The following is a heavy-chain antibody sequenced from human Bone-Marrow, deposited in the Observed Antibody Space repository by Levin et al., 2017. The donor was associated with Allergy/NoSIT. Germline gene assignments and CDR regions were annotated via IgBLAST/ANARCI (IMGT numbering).Heavy chain of an antibody. CDR1: GYTFNNYG. CDR2: ISAHDGYT. Sequence: GGSLRLSCKASGYTFNNYGIIWVRQAPGQGLEWMGWISAHDGYTKYGQKFQGRVTMTTDTSTNTVYMELRSLRSDDTAVYYCARDGRPYCSSSSCYRATWFDPWGQGTLVTVSS. J-gene: IGHJ5*02. V-gene: IGHV1-18*01. CDR3: ARDGRPYCSSSSCYRATWFDP. D-gene: IGHD2-2*01.